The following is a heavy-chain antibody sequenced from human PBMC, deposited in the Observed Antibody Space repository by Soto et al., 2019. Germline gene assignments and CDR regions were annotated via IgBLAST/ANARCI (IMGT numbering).Heavy chain of an antibody. CDR3: ARGYDVVVPAAMCWFDP. Sequence: QVQLVQSGAEVKKPGASVKVSCKASGHTFTGYYMHWVRQAPGQGLEWMGWINPNSGGTNYAQKVQGWVTMTRDTSISTAYMELSRLRSDDTAVYYCARGYDVVVPAAMCWFDPWGQGTLVTVSS. D-gene: IGHD2-2*01. V-gene: IGHV1-2*04. J-gene: IGHJ5*02. CDR1: GHTFTGYY. CDR2: INPNSGGT.